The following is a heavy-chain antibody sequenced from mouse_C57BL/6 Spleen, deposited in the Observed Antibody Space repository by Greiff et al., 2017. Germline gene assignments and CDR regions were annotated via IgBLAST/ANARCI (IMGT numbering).Heavy chain of an antibody. CDR2: IDPSDSYT. V-gene: IGHV1-69*01. Sequence: QVQLQQSGAELVMPGASVKLSCKASGYTFTSYWMHWVKQRPGQGLEWIGEIDPSDSYTNYNQKFKGKSTLTVDKSSSTAYRQLSILTSDDSAFYYCARKGDLLWYLDYWGQGTTLTVSS. D-gene: IGHD2-1*01. CDR1: GYTFTSYW. CDR3: ARKGDLLWYLDY. J-gene: IGHJ2*01.